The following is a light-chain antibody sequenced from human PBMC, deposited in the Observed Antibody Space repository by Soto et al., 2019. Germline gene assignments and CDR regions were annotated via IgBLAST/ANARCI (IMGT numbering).Light chain of an antibody. Sequence: SYELTQPPSVSVAPGQTARITCGGNNIGSKSVHWYQQKPGQAPVLVVYDDSDRPSGLPERFSGSNSGNTATLTISMVEAGDEADYYCQVWDSSSDHPGLFVFGTGTKLTVL. CDR3: QVWDSSSDHPGLFV. CDR2: DDS. V-gene: IGLV3-21*02. J-gene: IGLJ1*01. CDR1: NIGSKS.